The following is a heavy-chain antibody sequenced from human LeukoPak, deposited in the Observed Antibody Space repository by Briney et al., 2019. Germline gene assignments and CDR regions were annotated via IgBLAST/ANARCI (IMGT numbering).Heavy chain of an antibody. D-gene: IGHD3-3*01. CDR2: ISYSGST. Sequence: SETLSLTCTVSGXSISSSSYYWGWIRQPPGKGLEWIGSISYSGSTYYNPSLKSRVTISVDTSKNQFSLKLSSVTAADTAVYYCARRITIFGIWGQGTMVTVSS. CDR1: GXSISSSSYY. J-gene: IGHJ3*02. CDR3: ARRITIFGI. V-gene: IGHV4-39*01.